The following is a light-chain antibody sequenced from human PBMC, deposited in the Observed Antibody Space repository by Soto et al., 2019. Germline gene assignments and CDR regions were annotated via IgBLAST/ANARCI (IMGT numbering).Light chain of an antibody. CDR2: DVS. V-gene: IGLV2-14*01. CDR1: SSDVGGYNY. J-gene: IGLJ1*01. CDR3: SSYTRSSTFEV. Sequence: QSVLTQPASVSGSPGQSITISCTGTSSDVGGYNYVSWYQQYPGKAPKVVIYDVSNRPSGVSNRFSGSKSGNTASLTISGLQAEDEADYYCSSYTRSSTFEVFGTGTKLTV.